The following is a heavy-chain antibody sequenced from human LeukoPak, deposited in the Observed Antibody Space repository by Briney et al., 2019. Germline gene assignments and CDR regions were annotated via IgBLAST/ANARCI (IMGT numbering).Heavy chain of an antibody. CDR3: ARVLESNSGYDLGY. Sequence: ASVKVSCKASGYTFTGYYMHWVRQAPGQGLEWMGWIDPNSGGTNYAQKFQGRVTMTRDTSISTAYMELSRLRSDDTAVYYCARVLESNSGYDLGYWGQGTLVTVSS. CDR1: GYTFTGYY. J-gene: IGHJ4*02. D-gene: IGHD5-12*01. CDR2: IDPNSGGT. V-gene: IGHV1-2*02.